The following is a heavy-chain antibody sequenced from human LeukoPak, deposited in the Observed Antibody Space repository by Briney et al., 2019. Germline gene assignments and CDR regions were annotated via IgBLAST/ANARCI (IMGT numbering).Heavy chain of an antibody. CDR3: AGGGDFWSGLNAFDI. CDR1: GFTFSDYY. D-gene: IGHD3-3*01. Sequence: GGSLRLSCAASGFTFSDYYMSWIRQAPGKGLEWVSYISSSSSTIYYADSVKGRFTISRDNAKNSLYLQMNSLRAEDTAVYYCAGGGDFWSGLNAFDIWGQGTMVTVSS. V-gene: IGHV3-11*04. CDR2: ISSSSSTI. J-gene: IGHJ3*02.